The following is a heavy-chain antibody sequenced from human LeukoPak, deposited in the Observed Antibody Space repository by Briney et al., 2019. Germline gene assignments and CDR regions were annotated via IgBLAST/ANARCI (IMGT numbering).Heavy chain of an antibody. D-gene: IGHD2-2*01. Sequence: ASAKVSCKASGYTFSNFGISWVRQAPGQGLEWMGWISGNNDNPNYGQKFQGRFTVTTDSSTNTAYMELRNLRSDDTAVYYCARDGTSTDDYWGQGTLVTVSS. CDR3: ARDGTSTDDY. CDR2: ISGNNDNP. J-gene: IGHJ4*02. V-gene: IGHV1-18*01. CDR1: GYTFSNFG.